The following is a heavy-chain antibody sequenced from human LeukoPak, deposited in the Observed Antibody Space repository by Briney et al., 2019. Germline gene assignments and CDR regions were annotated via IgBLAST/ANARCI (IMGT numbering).Heavy chain of an antibody. J-gene: IGHJ6*02. D-gene: IGHD4-11*01. V-gene: IGHV3-30-3*01. CDR2: ISYDGSNK. CDR1: GFTFSSYA. Sequence: GRSLRLSCEASGFTFSSYAMHWVRQAPGKGLEWVAVISYDGSNKYYADSVKGRFTISRDKSKNTLYLQMNSLRAEDTAVYYCARGTVTTYYYYGMDVWGQGTTVTVSS. CDR3: ARGTVTTYYYYGMDV.